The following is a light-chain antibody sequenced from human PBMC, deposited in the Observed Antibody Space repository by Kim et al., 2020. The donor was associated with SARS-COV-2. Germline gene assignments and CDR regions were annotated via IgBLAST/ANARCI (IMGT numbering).Light chain of an antibody. CDR1: SSDVGGYNY. Sequence: QSALTQPASVSGSPGQSITISCTGTSSDVGGYNYVSWYQQHPGKAPKVMIYDVSNRPSGVSNRFSGSKSGNTASLTISGLQAEDEADYYCSSYTSSSTWVFGGGTQVTVL. J-gene: IGLJ3*02. CDR2: DVS. CDR3: SSYTSSSTWV. V-gene: IGLV2-14*03.